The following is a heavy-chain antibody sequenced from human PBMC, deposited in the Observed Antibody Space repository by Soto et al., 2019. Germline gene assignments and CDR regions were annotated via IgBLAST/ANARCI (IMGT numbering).Heavy chain of an antibody. CDR3: ARSRGSSWYVPWFDP. CDR1: GCSISSNNW. D-gene: IGHD6-13*01. CDR2: IYHSGST. Sequence: PSETLSLTCAVSGCSISSNNWWSWVRQPPGKGLEWIGEIYHSGSTNYNPSLKSRVTISVDKSKNQFSLKLSSVTAADTAVYYCARSRGSSWYVPWFDPWGQGTLVTVSS. V-gene: IGHV4-4*02. J-gene: IGHJ5*02.